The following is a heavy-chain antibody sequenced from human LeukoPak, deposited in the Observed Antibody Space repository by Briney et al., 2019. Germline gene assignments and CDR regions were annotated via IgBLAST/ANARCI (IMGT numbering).Heavy chain of an antibody. CDR3: ARDLRGSSSWFYYYYGMDV. CDR2: ISSSSSYT. V-gene: IGHV3-11*06. Sequence: PGGSLRLSCAASGFTFSDYYMSWIRQAPGKGLEWVSYISSSSSYTNYADSVKGRFTISRDNAKNSLYLQMNSLRAEDTAVYYCARDLRGSSSWFYYYYGMDVWGQGTTVTVSS. D-gene: IGHD6-13*01. J-gene: IGHJ6*02. CDR1: GFTFSDYY.